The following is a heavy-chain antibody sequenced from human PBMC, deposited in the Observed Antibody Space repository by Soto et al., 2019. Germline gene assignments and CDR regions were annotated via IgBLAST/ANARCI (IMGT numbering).Heavy chain of an antibody. Sequence: GASVKVSCKASGYTLTNYYINWVRQAPGQGLEWMGILNPRDGSPNYAQKVRGKVSMTRDTSTGTFYMELTSLSSEDTAGYSSGCLDYWGQGTLVTVSS. D-gene: IGHD3-22*01. CDR2: LNPRDGSP. CDR1: GYTLTNYY. CDR3: GCLDY. V-gene: IGHV1-46*01. J-gene: IGHJ4*02.